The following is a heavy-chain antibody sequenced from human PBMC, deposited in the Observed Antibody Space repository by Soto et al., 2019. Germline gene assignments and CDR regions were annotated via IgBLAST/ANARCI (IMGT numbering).Heavy chain of an antibody. J-gene: IGHJ4*02. Sequence: VGSLRLSCVASGFNFKKFAMAWVRQAAGEGLEWVSGISCCGGSASYADSVKGRFSIARDDSKNTVSLQLNSLRVEDTAQYYCAKADGQQWLIPHLDNWGQGTLVTVSS. V-gene: IGHV3-23*01. D-gene: IGHD6-19*01. CDR1: GFNFKKFA. CDR2: ISCCGGSA. CDR3: AKADGQQWLIPHLDN.